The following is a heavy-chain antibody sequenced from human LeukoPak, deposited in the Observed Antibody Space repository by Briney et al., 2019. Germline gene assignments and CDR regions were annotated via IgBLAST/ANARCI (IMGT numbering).Heavy chain of an antibody. CDR3: ARLTKNDSGSFRFGKKKRGYMDV. V-gene: IGHV4-34*01. Sequence: SETPSLTCAVYGGSFNDYYWGWIRQPPGKGLEWIGSIYYSGSTYYNPSLKSRVTISVDTSKNQFSLKLSSVTAADTAVYYCARLTKNDSGSFRFGKKKRGYMDVWGKGTTVTISS. D-gene: IGHD3-10*01. J-gene: IGHJ6*03. CDR1: GGSFNDYY. CDR2: IYYSGST.